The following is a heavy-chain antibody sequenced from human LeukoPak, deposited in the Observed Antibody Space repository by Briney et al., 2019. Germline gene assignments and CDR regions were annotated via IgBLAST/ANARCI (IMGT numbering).Heavy chain of an antibody. CDR1: GGSISSYY. J-gene: IGHJ3*02. CDR3: ARETYDSSGIGPTFDI. CDR2: IYTSGST. D-gene: IGHD3-22*01. Sequence: SETLSLTCTVSGGSISSYYWSWIRQPAGKGLEWIGRIYTSGSTNYNPSLKSRVTMSVDTSKNQFSLKLSSVTAADTAVYYCARETYDSSGIGPTFDIWGQGTMVTVSS. V-gene: IGHV4-4*07.